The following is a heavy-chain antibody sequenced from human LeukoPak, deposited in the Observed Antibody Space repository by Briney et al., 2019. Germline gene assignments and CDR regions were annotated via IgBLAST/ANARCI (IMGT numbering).Heavy chain of an antibody. CDR3: AKDQRTMTRRMDV. Sequence: GSLRLSCAASGFTVSSNYMSWVRQAPGKGLEWVSVIYSGGSTYYADSVKGRFTISRDNSKNTLYLQMNALRVEDRAVYFCAKDQRTMTRRMDVWGQGTAVIVSS. J-gene: IGHJ6*02. D-gene: IGHD2-2*01. CDR1: GFTVSSNY. V-gene: IGHV3-53*05. CDR2: IYSGGST.